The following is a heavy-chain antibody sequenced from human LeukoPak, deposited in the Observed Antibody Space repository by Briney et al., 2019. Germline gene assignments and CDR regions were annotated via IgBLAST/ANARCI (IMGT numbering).Heavy chain of an antibody. V-gene: IGHV3-73*01. J-gene: IGHJ4*02. D-gene: IGHD3-16*01. CDR1: GFTFSGSA. Sequence: GGSLRLSCAASGFTFSGSAMHWVRQASGKGLEWVGRIRSKANSYATAYAASVKGRFTISRDDSKNTAYLQVNSLKTEDTAVYYCTRPSAGGLDYWGQGTLVTVSS. CDR2: IRSKANSYAT. CDR3: TRPSAGGLDY.